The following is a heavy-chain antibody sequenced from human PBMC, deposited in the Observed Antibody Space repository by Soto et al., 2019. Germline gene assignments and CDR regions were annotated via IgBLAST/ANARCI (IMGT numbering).Heavy chain of an antibody. V-gene: IGHV4-39*01. Sequence: SETLSLTCTVSGGSITNGDYYWGYIRQTPGKGLEWIANVYHTGSTFYNPSLKSRVTMSVDTSKNQFSLKLTSVTAADAAVYYCARQAYSGSYDHWGQGTLVTVSS. CDR3: ARQAYSGSYDH. CDR1: GGSITNGDYY. CDR2: VYHTGST. D-gene: IGHD1-26*01. J-gene: IGHJ5*02.